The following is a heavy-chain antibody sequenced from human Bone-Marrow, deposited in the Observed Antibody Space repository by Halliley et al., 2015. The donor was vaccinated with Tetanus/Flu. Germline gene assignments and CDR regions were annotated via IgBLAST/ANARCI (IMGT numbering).Heavy chain of an antibody. CDR3: AKADQFGAPFDF. D-gene: IGHD3-10*01. CDR1: GGTFSDHV. J-gene: IGHJ4*02. V-gene: IGHV1-69*19. Sequence: QMQLVQSGAEVKRPGSSVKVSCKATGGTFSDHVISWVRQAPGQGLEWMGRITPFLDTTKYGQKFQDRVTVTADESTSTVYMELTSLRSEDTAVYYCAKADQFGAPFDFWGQGTLVTVSS. CDR2: ITPFLDTT.